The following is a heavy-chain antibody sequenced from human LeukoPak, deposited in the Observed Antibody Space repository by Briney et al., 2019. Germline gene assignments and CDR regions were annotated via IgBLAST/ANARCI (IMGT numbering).Heavy chain of an antibody. CDR2: IYPADSDT. Sequence: GESLKFSCKGSGYSFTYYWIGWVRQMPGKGLEWMGIIYPADSDTRYSPSFQGQVTISADKSTSTAYLQWSSLKASDTAMYYCARQDGRALYYFDYWGQGTLVTVSS. CDR3: ARQDGRALYYFDY. V-gene: IGHV5-51*01. J-gene: IGHJ4*02. CDR1: GYSFTYYW. D-gene: IGHD5-24*01.